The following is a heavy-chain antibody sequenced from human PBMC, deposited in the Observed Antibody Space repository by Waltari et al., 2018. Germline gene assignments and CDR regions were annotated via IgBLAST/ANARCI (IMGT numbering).Heavy chain of an antibody. J-gene: IGHJ4*02. D-gene: IGHD1-26*01. CDR2: ISGSDVST. V-gene: IGHV3-23*01. Sequence: EVQLLESGGGLVQPVGSMRLSCPASGFTFRGYAMVWVRQAPGKGLEWVSSISGSDVSTYYADYVKGRFTISRDNSKNTLYLQMNSLRAEDTAVYYCAKWGGSYWLSPPLSHSWGQGTLVTVSS. CDR3: AKWGGSYWLSPPLSHS. CDR1: GFTFRGYA.